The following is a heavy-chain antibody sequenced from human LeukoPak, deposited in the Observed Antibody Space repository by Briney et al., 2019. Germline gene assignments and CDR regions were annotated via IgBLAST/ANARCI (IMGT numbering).Heavy chain of an antibody. V-gene: IGHV3-48*03. CDR2: ISSSGSTI. CDR1: GFTFSSYE. J-gene: IGHJ4*02. Sequence: GGSLRLSCAASGFTFSSYEMNWVRQAPGKGLDWVSYISSSGSTIYNADSVEGRFTISRDNAKNSLYLQMNSLRAEDTAVYYCATSRGSWPDYFDYWGQGTLVTVSS. D-gene: IGHD6-13*01. CDR3: ATSRGSWPDYFDY.